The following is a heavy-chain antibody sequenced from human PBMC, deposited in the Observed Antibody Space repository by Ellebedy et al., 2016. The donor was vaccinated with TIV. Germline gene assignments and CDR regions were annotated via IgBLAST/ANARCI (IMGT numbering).Heavy chain of an antibody. CDR2: INTGNGNT. D-gene: IGHD3-3*01. Sequence: ASVKVSXKASGHTFTAYGIHWVRQAPGQRLEWMGWINTGNGNTKYSQTFQGRVTITRDTSASTVYMELSSLMSEDTAVYYCATREWQDPMDVWGQGTTVTVSS. V-gene: IGHV1-3*04. CDR1: GHTFTAYG. J-gene: IGHJ6*02. CDR3: ATREWQDPMDV.